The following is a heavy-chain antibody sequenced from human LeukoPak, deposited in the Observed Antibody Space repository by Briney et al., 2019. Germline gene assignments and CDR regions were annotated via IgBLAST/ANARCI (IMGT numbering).Heavy chain of an antibody. CDR3: ASRPKYDSSGSFDY. Sequence: PSETLSLTCTVSGGSVSSGSYYWSWIRQPPGKGLEWIGYIYYSGNTNYNPSLKSRVTISVDTSKNQFSLKLSSVTAADTAVYYCASRPKYDSSGSFDYWGQGTLVTVSS. CDR1: GGSVSSGSYY. CDR2: IYYSGNT. J-gene: IGHJ4*02. V-gene: IGHV4-61*01. D-gene: IGHD3-22*01.